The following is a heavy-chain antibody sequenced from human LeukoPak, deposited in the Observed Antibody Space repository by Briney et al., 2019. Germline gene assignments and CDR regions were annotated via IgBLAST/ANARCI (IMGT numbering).Heavy chain of an antibody. J-gene: IGHJ6*03. V-gene: IGHV6-1*01. CDR3: ARARSRGYSSGWYGVEYYYYYYMDV. Sequence: SQTLSLTCAISGDSVSSNSAAWNWIRQSPSRGLEWLGRTYYRSKWYNDYAVSVKSRITINPDTSKNQFSLQLNSVTPEDTAVYYCARARSRGYSSGWYGVEYYYYYYMDVWGKGTTVTVSS. CDR1: GDSVSSNSAA. D-gene: IGHD6-19*01. CDR2: TYYRSKWYN.